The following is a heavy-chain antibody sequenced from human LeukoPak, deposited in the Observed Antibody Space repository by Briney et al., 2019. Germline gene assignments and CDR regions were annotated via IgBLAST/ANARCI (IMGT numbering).Heavy chain of an antibody. CDR1: GFTFDDYA. Sequence: GRSLRLSCAASGFTFDDYAMHWVRQAPGKGLEWVSGISWNSGSIGYADSVKGRFTISRDNAKNSLYLQMNSLRAEDTALYYCAKDHSNSYRSPNNWFDPWGQGTLVTVSS. D-gene: IGHD6-6*01. CDR2: ISWNSGSI. CDR3: AKDHSNSYRSPNNWFDP. V-gene: IGHV3-9*01. J-gene: IGHJ5*02.